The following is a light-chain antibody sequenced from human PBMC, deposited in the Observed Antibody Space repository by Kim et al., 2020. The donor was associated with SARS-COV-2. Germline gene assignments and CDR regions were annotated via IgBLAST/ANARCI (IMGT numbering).Light chain of an antibody. J-gene: IGKJ1*01. V-gene: IGKV3-20*01. CDR1: QSVGSGY. Sequence: SPGEKATLSCRASQSVGSGYLAWYQQKPGQAPRLLIYGAYYRATGIPDRFSGSGAGTDFTLTVSSLDPEDFAVYYCQQYGSTPETFGQGTRVDFK. CDR2: GAY. CDR3: QQYGSTPET.